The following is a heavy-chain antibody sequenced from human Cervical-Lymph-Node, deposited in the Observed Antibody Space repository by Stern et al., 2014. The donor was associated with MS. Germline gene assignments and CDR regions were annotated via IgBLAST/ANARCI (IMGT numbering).Heavy chain of an antibody. D-gene: IGHD4-17*01. CDR1: GFSLSTSGMC. Sequence: QITLKESGPALVKPTQTLTLTCTFSGFSLSTSGMCVSWIRQPPGKALEWLAPIAWDDDKYYSTSLKTRLTISKDTSKNQVVLTMTNMDPVDTATYYCARMIGTVTTAYYYGMDVWGQGTTVTVSS. CDR3: ARMIGTVTTAYYYGMDV. CDR2: IAWDDDK. V-gene: IGHV2-70*01. J-gene: IGHJ6*02.